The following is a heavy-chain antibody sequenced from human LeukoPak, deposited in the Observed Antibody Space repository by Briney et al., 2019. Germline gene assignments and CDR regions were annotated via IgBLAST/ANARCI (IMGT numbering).Heavy chain of an antibody. CDR2: ISAYNGNT. V-gene: IGHV1-18*01. Sequence: ASVKVSCKASGYTFTSYGISWVRQTPGQGLEWMGWISAYNGNTNYAQKLQGRVTMTTDTSTSTAYMELRSLRSDDTAVYYCARDLGIAVAGDRSDYWGQGTLVTVSS. CDR1: GYTFTSYG. J-gene: IGHJ4*02. CDR3: ARDLGIAVAGDRSDY. D-gene: IGHD6-19*01.